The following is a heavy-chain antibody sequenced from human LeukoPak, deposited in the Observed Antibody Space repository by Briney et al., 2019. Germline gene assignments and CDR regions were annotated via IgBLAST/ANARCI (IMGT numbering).Heavy chain of an antibody. Sequence: GGSLKLSCAASGFTFSDYYMSWIRQVPGKGLEGVSYISSSGSTIYYADSVKGRFTISRDNAKNSLYLQMNSLRAEDTAVYYCARDNDIVVVPAAPDVWGKGTTVTVSS. CDR1: GFTFSDYY. V-gene: IGHV3-11*04. CDR2: ISSSGSTI. CDR3: ARDNDIVVVPAAPDV. J-gene: IGHJ6*04. D-gene: IGHD2-2*01.